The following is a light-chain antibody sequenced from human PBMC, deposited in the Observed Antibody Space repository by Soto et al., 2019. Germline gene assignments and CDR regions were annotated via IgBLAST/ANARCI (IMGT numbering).Light chain of an antibody. CDR3: NSYYSTSFYV. CDR2: QVT. CDR1: GSDIATFNY. V-gene: IGLV2-14*01. J-gene: IGLJ1*01. Sequence: QSVLAQPASMSGSPGQSITISCTGSGSDIATFNYVSWYQQYPGKAPKLLIYQVTSRASGVSHRFSGSKSGNTAALTISGLQPEDEAAYYCNSYYSTSFYVFGTGTKVTVL.